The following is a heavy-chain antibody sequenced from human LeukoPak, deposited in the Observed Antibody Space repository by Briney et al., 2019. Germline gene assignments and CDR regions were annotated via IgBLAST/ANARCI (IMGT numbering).Heavy chain of an antibody. J-gene: IGHJ5*02. Sequence: HPGGSLRLSCAASGFTFRDYWMGWVRQAPGKGLEWVAVIWYDGSNKYYADSVKGRFTISRDNSKNTLYLQMNSLRAEDTAVYYCARDRRSLRFGIAAAGTFWFDPWGQGTLVTVSS. CDR1: GFTFRDYW. D-gene: IGHD6-13*01. CDR2: IWYDGSNK. V-gene: IGHV3-33*08. CDR3: ARDRRSLRFGIAAAGTFWFDP.